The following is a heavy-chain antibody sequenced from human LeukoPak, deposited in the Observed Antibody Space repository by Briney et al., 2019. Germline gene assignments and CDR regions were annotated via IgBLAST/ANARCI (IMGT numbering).Heavy chain of an antibody. CDR2: IIPIFGTA. D-gene: IGHD3-3*01. V-gene: IGHV1-69*06. Sequence: ASVKVSCKASGGTFSSYAISWVRQAPGQGLEWMGGIIPIFGTANDAQKFQGRVTITADKSTSTAYMELSSLRSEDTAVYYCARGGVYYDFWSGYHDAFDIWGQGTMVTVSS. J-gene: IGHJ3*02. CDR1: GGTFSSYA. CDR3: ARGGVYYDFWSGYHDAFDI.